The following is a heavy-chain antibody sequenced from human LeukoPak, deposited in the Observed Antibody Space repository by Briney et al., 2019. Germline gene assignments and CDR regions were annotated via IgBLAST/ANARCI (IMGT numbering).Heavy chain of an antibody. CDR3: ARVRDFWSGYYFDY. CDR1: GGSISSYY. D-gene: IGHD3-3*01. J-gene: IGHJ4*02. Sequence: SETLSLTCTVSGGSISSYYWSWIRQPPGKGLEWIGYIYYSGSTNNNPSLKSRVTISVDTSKNQFSLKLSSVTAADTAVYYCARVRDFWSGYYFDYWGQGTLVTVSS. V-gene: IGHV4-59*01. CDR2: IYYSGST.